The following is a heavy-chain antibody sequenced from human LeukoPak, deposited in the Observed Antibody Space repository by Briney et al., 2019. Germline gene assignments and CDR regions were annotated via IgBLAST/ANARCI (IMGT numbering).Heavy chain of an antibody. Sequence: GGSLRLSCATSGFTFSRYGMHWVRQAPGKGLEWVTAISYDGSNKYYADSVKGRFTISRDNSKNTLYVQMNSLRAEDTAVYYCAKGPLLWDWGQGTLVTVSS. D-gene: IGHD2/OR15-2a*01. CDR2: ISYDGSNK. CDR3: AKGPLLWD. V-gene: IGHV3-30*04. J-gene: IGHJ4*02. CDR1: GFTFSRYG.